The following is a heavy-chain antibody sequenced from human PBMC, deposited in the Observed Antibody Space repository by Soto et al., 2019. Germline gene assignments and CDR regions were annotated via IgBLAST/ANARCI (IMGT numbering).Heavy chain of an antibody. J-gene: IGHJ4*02. CDR3: AREGASGSHIGY. V-gene: IGHV1-69*01. D-gene: IGHD3-22*01. Sequence: QVQLVQSGAEVKKPGSSVKVSCKASGGTFSSYAISWVRQAPGQGLEWMGGIIPIFGTANYAQKFQGRVTITADESTSTAYMGLSSLRSDDTAVYYCAREGASGSHIGYWGQGTLVTVSS. CDR1: GGTFSSYA. CDR2: IIPIFGTA.